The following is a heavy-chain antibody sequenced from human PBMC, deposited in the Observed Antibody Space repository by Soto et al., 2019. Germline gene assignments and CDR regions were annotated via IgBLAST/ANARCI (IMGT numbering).Heavy chain of an antibody. CDR3: GRWGHSSSWYGGDYYYGMDV. D-gene: IGHD6-13*01. V-gene: IGHV1-69*01. CDR2: IIPIFGTA. J-gene: IGHJ6*02. CDR1: GGTFSSYA. Sequence: QVQLVQSGAEVKKPGSSVKVSCKASGGTFSSYAISWVRQAPGQGLEWMGGIIPIFGTANYAQKFQGRVTITRDESTSTAYMELSSGRSEDTAVYYCGRWGHSSSWYGGDYYYGMDVWGQGTTVTVSS.